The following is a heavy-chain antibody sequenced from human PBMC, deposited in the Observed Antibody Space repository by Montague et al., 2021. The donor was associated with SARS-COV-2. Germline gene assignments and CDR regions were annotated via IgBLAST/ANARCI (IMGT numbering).Heavy chain of an antibody. CDR1: GDSISSYY. Sequence: SETLSLTCTVSGDSISSYYWRWIRQPAGKGLEWIGLIYTSWSTNYNPSLKSRVTMSLDTSKHQFSLKLRSVTAADTAVYYCARGAFGMGAFDIWGQGTMVTVSS. V-gene: IGHV4-4*07. J-gene: IGHJ3*02. CDR2: IYTSWST. D-gene: IGHD1-14*01. CDR3: ARGAFGMGAFDI.